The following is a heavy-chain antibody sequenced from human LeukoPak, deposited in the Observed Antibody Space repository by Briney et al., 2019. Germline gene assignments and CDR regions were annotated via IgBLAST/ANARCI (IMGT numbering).Heavy chain of an antibody. V-gene: IGHV1-18*01. CDR2: ISAYNGNT. CDR1: GYTFTSYG. D-gene: IGHD3-16*01. Sequence: GASVKASCKASGYTFTSYGISWVRQAPGQGLEWMGWISAYNGNTNYAQKLQGRVTMTTDTSTTTAYMELRSLRSDDTAVYYCAREVLGLPFVYWGQGTLVTVSS. CDR3: AREVLGLPFVY. J-gene: IGHJ4*02.